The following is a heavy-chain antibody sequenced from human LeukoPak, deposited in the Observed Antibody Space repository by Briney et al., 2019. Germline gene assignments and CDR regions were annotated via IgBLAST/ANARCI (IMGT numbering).Heavy chain of an antibody. CDR1: GGSISSYY. CDR2: IYYSGST. D-gene: IGHD6-19*01. CDR3: ARHRESGYSSGWEFDV. V-gene: IGHV4-59*08. Sequence: PSETLSLTCTVSGGSISSYYWSWIRQPPGKGLEWIGYIYYSGSTNYNPSLKSRVTISVDTSKNQFSLKLSSVTAADTAVYYCARHRESGYSSGWEFDVWGKGTTVTISS. J-gene: IGHJ6*04.